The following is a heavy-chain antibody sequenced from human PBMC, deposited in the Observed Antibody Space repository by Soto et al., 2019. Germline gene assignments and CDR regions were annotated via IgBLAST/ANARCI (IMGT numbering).Heavy chain of an antibody. V-gene: IGHV3-30-3*01. CDR3: ASDDEGGSYCDLGY. CDR1: GFTFSNYI. D-gene: IGHD3-10*01. Sequence: QVQLVESGGGVVQPGRSLRLSCAASGFTFSNYIMHWVRQAPGKGLEWVAIILHDGNNKYYADSVKGRFTISRDNSKNTLYLQMISLRTEDTAIYYCASDDEGGSYCDLGYWGQGTLVTVSS. J-gene: IGHJ4*02. CDR2: ILHDGNNK.